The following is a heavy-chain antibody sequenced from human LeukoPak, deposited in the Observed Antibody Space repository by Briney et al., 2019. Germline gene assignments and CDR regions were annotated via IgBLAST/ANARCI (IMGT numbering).Heavy chain of an antibody. V-gene: IGHV3-7*01. D-gene: IGHD5-12*01. CDR2: IKQDGSEK. Sequence: TGGSLRLSCAASGFTFSGYWMSWVRQAPGKGLEWVANIKQDGSEKYYVDSMEGRFIISRDNAKNSLYLQMNSLRAEDTAVYYCAGARGGYDNDYWGQGTLVTVSS. CDR1: GFTFSGYW. CDR3: AGARGGYDNDY. J-gene: IGHJ4*02.